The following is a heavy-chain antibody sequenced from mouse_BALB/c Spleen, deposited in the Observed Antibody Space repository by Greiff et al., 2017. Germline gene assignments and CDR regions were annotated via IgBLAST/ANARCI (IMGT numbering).Heavy chain of an antibody. CDR3: ARWRYDDPYYAMDY. J-gene: IGHJ4*01. CDR2: ISYSGST. D-gene: IGHD2-14*01. Sequence: EVKLQESGPGLVKPSQSLSLTCTVTGYSITSDYAWNWIRQFPGNKLEWMGYISYSGSTSYNPSLKSRISITRDTSKNQFFLQLNSVTTEDTATYYCARWRYDDPYYAMDYWGQGTSVTVSS. CDR1: GYSITSDYA. V-gene: IGHV3-2*02.